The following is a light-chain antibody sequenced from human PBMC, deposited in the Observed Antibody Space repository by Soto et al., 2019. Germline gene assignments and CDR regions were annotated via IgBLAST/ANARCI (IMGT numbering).Light chain of an antibody. CDR1: QSVSSN. V-gene: IGKV3-15*01. J-gene: IGKJ3*01. CDR3: QQFNNWAFT. CDR2: GAS. Sequence: EIVMTQSPATLSVSPGARATISCRASQSVSSNLAWYQQKPGQAPRLLIYGASTRATGIAARFSGSGSGTEFTLTISTLHSEDFAVCYCQQFNNWAFTFGPGTKVDIK.